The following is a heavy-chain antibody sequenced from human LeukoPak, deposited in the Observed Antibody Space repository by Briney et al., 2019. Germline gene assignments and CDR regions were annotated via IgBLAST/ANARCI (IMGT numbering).Heavy chain of an antibody. Sequence: PGGSLRLSCAASGFTFSSYAMHWVRQAPGKGLEWVAVISYDGSNKYYADSVKGRFTISRDNSKNTLYLQMNGLRAEDTAVYYCARPVLYDFWSGYYVGDFDYCGQGTLATVSS. J-gene: IGHJ4*02. D-gene: IGHD3-3*01. V-gene: IGHV3-30-3*01. CDR1: GFTFSSYA. CDR2: ISYDGSNK. CDR3: ARPVLYDFWSGYYVGDFDY.